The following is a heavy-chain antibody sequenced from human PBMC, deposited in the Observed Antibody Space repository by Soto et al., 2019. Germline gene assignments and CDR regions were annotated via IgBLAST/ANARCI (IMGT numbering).Heavy chain of an antibody. CDR3: ARSGNGTATVFDY. J-gene: IGHJ4*02. CDR1: GGCISFYY. Sequence: ETLSLTCTVSGGCISFYYWFWIRQPAGKGLEWVGRIYTTGSTTYNPSLKSRVTMSVDTSKNQFYLKLNSVTAADTAVYYCARSGNGTATVFDYWGRGTLVTVPS. D-gene: IGHD4-17*01. V-gene: IGHV4-4*07. CDR2: IYTTGST.